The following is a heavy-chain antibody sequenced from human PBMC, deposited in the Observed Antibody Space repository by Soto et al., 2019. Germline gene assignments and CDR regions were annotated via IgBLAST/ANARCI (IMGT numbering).Heavy chain of an antibody. J-gene: IGHJ4*02. CDR2: ISGDATIT. Sequence: QVQLVESGGGLVEPGGSLRLSCAASGFTFSDQYMTWIRQAPGKGLEWVSKISGDATITYYADSVKGRFTVSRDNAKNSLYLQMDSLRAEATAAYYCASDPYYYASGFWGQGTLVTVSS. V-gene: IGHV3-11*01. D-gene: IGHD3-10*01. CDR1: GFTFSDQY. CDR3: ASDPYYYASGF.